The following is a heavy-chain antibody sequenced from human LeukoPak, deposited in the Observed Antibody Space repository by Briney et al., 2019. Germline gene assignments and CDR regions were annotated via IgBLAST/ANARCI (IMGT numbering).Heavy chain of an antibody. CDR1: GGTFSSYA. CDR2: ISGNNDNP. J-gene: IGHJ4*02. V-gene: IGHV1-18*01. D-gene: IGHD2-2*01. CDR3: ARDGTSTDDY. Sequence: ASVKVSCKASGGTFSSYAISWVRQAPGQGLEWMGWISGNNDNPNYGQKFQGRFTVTTDSSTNTAYMELRNLRLDDTAVYYCARDGTSTDDYWGQGTLVTVSS.